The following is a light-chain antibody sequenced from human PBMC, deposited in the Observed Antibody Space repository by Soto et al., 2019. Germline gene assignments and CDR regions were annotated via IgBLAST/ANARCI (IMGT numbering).Light chain of an antibody. V-gene: IGKV1-12*02. CDR3: QQVYTFPFT. Sequence: DIQMTQSPSSVSASVGDSVTIPCRASQAISSWLAWYQQKPGKAPKLLIYAASNLQSGVPSRFSGSRSGTDFTLTISSLQPEDFATYYCQQVYTFPFTFGPGTKVDIK. CDR2: AAS. J-gene: IGKJ3*01. CDR1: QAISSW.